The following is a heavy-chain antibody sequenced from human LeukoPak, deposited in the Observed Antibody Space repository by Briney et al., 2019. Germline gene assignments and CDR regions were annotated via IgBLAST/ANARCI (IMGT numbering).Heavy chain of an antibody. D-gene: IGHD1-26*01. J-gene: IGHJ6*03. Sequence: SETLSLTCTVSGGSISDYYWSWIRQPPGKGLEWIGYIYSHGSTNYNPSLQSRVTTPVDTSKNQFSLKLSSVTAADTAVYYCARDGPGPGAAYYYYYMDVWAKGTTVTVSS. CDR2: IYSHGST. V-gene: IGHV4-59*01. CDR1: GGSISDYY. CDR3: ARDGPGPGAAYYYYYMDV.